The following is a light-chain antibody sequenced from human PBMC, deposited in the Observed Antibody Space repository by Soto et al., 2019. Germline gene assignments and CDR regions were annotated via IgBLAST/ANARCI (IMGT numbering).Light chain of an antibody. CDR1: QDISNY. J-gene: IGKJ1*01. V-gene: IGKV1-27*01. CDR3: QKYDSAPAWT. Sequence: DIQMTQSPSSLSAAVGDRVTIACRASQDISNYLAWYQQKPGRAPKLLIFAASTLQSGVPSRFSGSRSGTEFTLTISSLQPEDVATYYCQKYDSAPAWTFGQGTKVEIK. CDR2: AAS.